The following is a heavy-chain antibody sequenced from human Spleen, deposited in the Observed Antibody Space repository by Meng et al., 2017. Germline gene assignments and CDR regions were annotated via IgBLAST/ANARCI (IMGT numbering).Heavy chain of an antibody. V-gene: IGHV1-18*01. CDR1: GYTFISYG. Sequence: ASVKVSCKASGYTFISYGISWLRQAPGQWLEWMGWISAYNGNTNYAQKLQGRVTITTDTSTSTAYMELRNLRSDDTAVYYCARGQYDILTGYHPATDYGMDVWGQGTMVNVAS. CDR3: ARGQYDILTGYHPATDYGMDV. CDR2: ISAYNGNT. D-gene: IGHD3-9*01. J-gene: IGHJ6*02.